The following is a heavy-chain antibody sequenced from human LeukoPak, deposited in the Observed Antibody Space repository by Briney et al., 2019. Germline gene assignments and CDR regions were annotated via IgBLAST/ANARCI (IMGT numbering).Heavy chain of an antibody. CDR2: IIPIFGTA. CDR3: AGEVVVGASQDLFDY. D-gene: IGHD1-26*01. Sequence: SVKVSCKASGGTFSSYAISWVRQAPGQGLEWMGGIIPIFGTANYAQKFQGRVTITADESTSTAYMELSSLRSEDTAVYYCAGEVVVGASQDLFDYWGQGTLVTVSS. V-gene: IGHV1-69*13. CDR1: GGTFSSYA. J-gene: IGHJ4*02.